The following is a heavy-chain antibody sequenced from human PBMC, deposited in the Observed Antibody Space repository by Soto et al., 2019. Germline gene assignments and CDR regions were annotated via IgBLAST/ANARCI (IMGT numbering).Heavy chain of an antibody. Sequence: PGGSLRLSCTVSGFTFSNSWMSWVRQTPGKGLEWVANINRDGGEKYYLDSVKGRFTISRDNAKNSVYLQMNSLRAEDTAVYYCAREIIVGPAEYFLHWDQGTLVTVSS. CDR2: INRDGGEK. V-gene: IGHV3-7*01. CDR1: GFTFSNSW. CDR3: AREIIVGPAEYFLH. J-gene: IGHJ1*01. D-gene: IGHD1-26*01.